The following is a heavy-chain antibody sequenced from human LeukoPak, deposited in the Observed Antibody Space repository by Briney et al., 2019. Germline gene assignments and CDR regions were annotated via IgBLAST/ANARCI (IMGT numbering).Heavy chain of an antibody. D-gene: IGHD3-22*01. CDR3: ARGSNSGYSIDY. Sequence: GGSLRLSCAVSGFSFSSYGMHWVRQAPGEGLEWVAVIWYDGSNENYADSVKGRFTISRDNSKNTLYLQMNSLRAEDTAVYFCARGSNSGYSIDYWGQGTLVTVSS. J-gene: IGHJ4*02. CDR2: IWYDGSNE. CDR1: GFSFSSYG. V-gene: IGHV3-33*01.